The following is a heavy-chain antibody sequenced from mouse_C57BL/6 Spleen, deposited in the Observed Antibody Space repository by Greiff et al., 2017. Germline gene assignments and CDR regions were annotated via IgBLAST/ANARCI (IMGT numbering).Heavy chain of an antibody. Sequence: DVQLVESGGGLVKPGGSLKLSCAASGFTFSSYAMSWVRQTPEKRLEWVATISDGGSYTYYPDNVKGRFTISRDNAKNNLYLQMSHLKSEDTAMYYCARDLSLGYWGQGTTLTVSS. J-gene: IGHJ2*01. V-gene: IGHV5-4*01. CDR3: ARDLSLGY. CDR2: ISDGGSYT. D-gene: IGHD1-1*01. CDR1: GFTFSSYA.